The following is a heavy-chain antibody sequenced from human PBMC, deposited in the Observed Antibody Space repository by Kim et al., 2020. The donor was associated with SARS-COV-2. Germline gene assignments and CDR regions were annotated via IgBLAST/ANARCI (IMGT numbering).Heavy chain of an antibody. V-gene: IGHV1-2*02. D-gene: IGHD6-19*01. Sequence: ASVKVSCKASGYRFTGYYMHWVRQAPGQGLDGMGWINPNSGGPNYAQRFQGRITMTRDTPLSTAYLELSSLRSGDTPVYYCARDNLGWWDALDLWGQGKMVTVS. J-gene: IGHJ3*01. CDR2: INPNSGGP. CDR3: ARDNLGWWDALDL. CDR1: GYRFTGYY.